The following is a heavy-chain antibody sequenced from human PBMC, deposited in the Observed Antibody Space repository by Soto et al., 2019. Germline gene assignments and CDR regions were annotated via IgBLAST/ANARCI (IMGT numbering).Heavy chain of an antibody. CDR3: ARGRAPYYDFWSGYYYYYYYMDV. Sequence: ASVKVSCKASGYTFTSYDINWVRQATGQGLEWMGWMNPNSGNTGYAQKIQGRVTMTRNTSISTAYMELSSLRSEDTAVYFCARGRAPYYDFWSGYYYYYYYMDVWGKGTTVTVSS. CDR1: GYTFTSYD. J-gene: IGHJ6*03. CDR2: MNPNSGNT. D-gene: IGHD3-3*01. V-gene: IGHV1-8*01.